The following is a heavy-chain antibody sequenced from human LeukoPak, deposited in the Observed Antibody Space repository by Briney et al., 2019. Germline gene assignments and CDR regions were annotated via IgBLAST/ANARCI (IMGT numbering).Heavy chain of an antibody. CDR3: ARVGDSSGYYYRFDY. V-gene: IGHV5-51*01. J-gene: IGHJ4*02. CDR1: GYSFTSHW. CDR2: IYPGDSDT. D-gene: IGHD3-22*01. Sequence: GESLKISCKGSGCGSGYSFTSHWIAWVRQMPGKGLEWMGIIYPGDSDTRYSPSFQGQVTISADKSISTAYLQWSSLKASDTAMYYCARVGDSSGYYYRFDYWGQGTLVTVSS.